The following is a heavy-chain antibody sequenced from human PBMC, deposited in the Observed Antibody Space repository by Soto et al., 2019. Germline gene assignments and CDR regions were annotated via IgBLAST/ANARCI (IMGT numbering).Heavy chain of an antibody. CDR1: GYSFTDYH. V-gene: IGHV1-2*04. J-gene: IGHJ6*02. CDR2: INPKSGGT. D-gene: IGHD2-8*01. Sequence: ASVKVSCKASGYSFTDYHIHWVRQAPGQGLEWLGRINPKSGGTSTAQKFQGWVTMTTDTTISKASMELSRLTSDETAIYYCARGYSTDCSNGVCSFFYNHDMDVWGQGTTVTVSS. CDR3: ARGYSTDCSNGVCSFFYNHDMDV.